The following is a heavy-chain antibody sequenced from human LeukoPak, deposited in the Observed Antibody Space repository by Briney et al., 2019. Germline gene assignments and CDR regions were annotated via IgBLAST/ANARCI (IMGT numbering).Heavy chain of an antibody. D-gene: IGHD1-26*01. V-gene: IGHV4-34*01. CDR1: GGSFSGYY. J-gene: IGHJ3*02. CDR2: IYHSGST. CDR3: ARQEGSGSYYGINDAFDI. Sequence: PSETLSLXCAVYGGSFSGYYWSWIRQPPGKGLEWIGSIYHSGSTYYNPSLKSRVTISVDTSKNQFSLKLSSVTAADTAVYYCARQEGSGSYYGINDAFDIWGQGTMVTVSS.